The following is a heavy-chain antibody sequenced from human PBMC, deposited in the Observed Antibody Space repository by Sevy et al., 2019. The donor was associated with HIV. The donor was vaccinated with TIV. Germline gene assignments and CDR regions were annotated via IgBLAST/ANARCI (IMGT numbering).Heavy chain of an antibody. Sequence: LSLTCAASGFTFSSYGMHWVHQAPGKGLEWVAVISYDGSNKYYADSVKGRFTISRDNSKNTLYLQMNSLRAEDTAVYYCAKDHPPMLVWYGSGSYVSPYYGMDVWGQGTTVTVSS. CDR1: GFTFSSYG. CDR3: AKDHPPMLVWYGSGSYVSPYYGMDV. V-gene: IGHV3-30*18. J-gene: IGHJ6*02. D-gene: IGHD3-10*01. CDR2: ISYDGSNK.